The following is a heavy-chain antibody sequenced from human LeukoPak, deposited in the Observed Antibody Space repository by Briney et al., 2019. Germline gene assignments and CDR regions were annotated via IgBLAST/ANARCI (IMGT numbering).Heavy chain of an antibody. CDR1: GFTFSDYS. V-gene: IGHV3-23*01. J-gene: IGHJ4*02. CDR2: ISGGGDYI. CDR3: AKEAAAVGVGYFTH. D-gene: IGHD6-25*01. Sequence: PGGSLRLSCAASGFTFSDYSMNWVRQAPGKGLEWVSAISGGGDYIFYSDSVKGRFTTSRDNSKNTVFLQMNSLRAEDTAIYYCAKEAAAVGVGYFTHWGQGTLVTVSS.